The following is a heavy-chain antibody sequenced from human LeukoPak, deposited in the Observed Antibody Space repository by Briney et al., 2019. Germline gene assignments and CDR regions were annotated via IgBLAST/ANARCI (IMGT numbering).Heavy chain of an antibody. CDR2: IYYSGST. V-gene: IGHV4-59*01. D-gene: IGHD3-22*01. J-gene: IGHJ5*02. CDR1: GGSISSYY. Sequence: SETLYLTCTVSGGSISSYYWSGIRQPPGKGLEWIEYIYYSGSTNYNPSLKSRVTISVDTSKNQFSLKLSSVTAADTAVYYCARGGDTMIGRLDWFEPWGQGTLVTASS. CDR3: ARGGDTMIGRLDWFEP.